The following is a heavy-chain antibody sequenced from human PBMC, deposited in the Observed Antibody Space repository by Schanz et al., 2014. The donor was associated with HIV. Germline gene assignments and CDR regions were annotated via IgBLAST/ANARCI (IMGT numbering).Heavy chain of an antibody. J-gene: IGHJ4*02. Sequence: VQLVESGGGVVQPGRSLRLSCAASGFTFRNYGMHWVRQVPGKGLVWVSRINSEGSSTTYEYADSVKGRFTISRDNVRNTLYLQMNSLRAEDTGVYYCVRGPGYNMHLDYWGQGTLVTVSS. V-gene: IGHV3-74*03. D-gene: IGHD1-20*01. CDR2: INSEGSST. CDR1: GFTFRNYG. CDR3: VRGPGYNMHLDY.